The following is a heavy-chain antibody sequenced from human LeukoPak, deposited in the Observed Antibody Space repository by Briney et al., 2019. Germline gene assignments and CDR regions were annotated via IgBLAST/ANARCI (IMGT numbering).Heavy chain of an antibody. V-gene: IGHV4-34*01. J-gene: IGHJ4*02. CDR1: GGSFTGYY. CDR2: INHSGST. Sequence: PSETLSLTCAVYGGSFTGYYCSCIRQPPGKGREWIGEINHSGSTNYNPSLKSRVTISVDTSKNQFSLTLSSVTAADAAVYYCARGRPYSYDYWGQGTLVTVSS. D-gene: IGHD5-18*01. CDR3: ARGRPYSYDY.